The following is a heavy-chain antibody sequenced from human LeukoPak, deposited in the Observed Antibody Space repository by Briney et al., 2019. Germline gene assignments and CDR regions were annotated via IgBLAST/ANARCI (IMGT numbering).Heavy chain of an antibody. V-gene: IGHV3-74*01. D-gene: IGHD4-17*01. CDR3: ARELRQPAFDI. J-gene: IGHJ3*02. CDR2: INTDGRST. CDR1: GFTFSSYW. Sequence: PGGSLKLSCAASGFTFSSYWMHWVRQAPDKGLVWVARINTDGRSTSYAASVKGRFTISRDNAKNSLYLQMNSLRAEDTAVYYCARELRQPAFDIWGQGTMVTVSS.